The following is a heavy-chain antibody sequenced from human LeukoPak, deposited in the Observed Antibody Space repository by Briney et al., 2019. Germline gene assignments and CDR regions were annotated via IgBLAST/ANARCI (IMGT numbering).Heavy chain of an antibody. V-gene: IGHV3-33*01. J-gene: IGHJ4*02. Sequence: PGGSLRLSCAASGFTLTSHCMHWVRQAPGKGLEWVAVWAHGRSEYYADSVKGRFSISRDTSRSTVHLQMNSLRAEDTAVYYCARDEDTSSLYSLGSYWGQGTRVTVSS. CDR1: GFTLTSHC. CDR3: ARDEDTSSLYSLGSY. CDR2: WAHGRSE. D-gene: IGHD3-22*01.